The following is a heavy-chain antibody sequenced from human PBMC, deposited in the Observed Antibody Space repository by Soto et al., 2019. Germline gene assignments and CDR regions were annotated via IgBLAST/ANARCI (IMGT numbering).Heavy chain of an antibody. CDR3: ARGGGIVVVTAPYDQ. Sequence: QVQLVQSGAEVKKPGASVKVSCKASGYTFTSYYMNWVRQAPGQGLEWLGIINPSGGYTTYAQRFLGTVTMTSDKSTSTLNMELGSLTSEDTAVYYCARGGGIVVVTAPYDQWGQGPLVTVSS. CDR2: INPSGGYT. V-gene: IGHV1-46*03. J-gene: IGHJ4*02. D-gene: IGHD2-21*02. CDR1: GYTFTSYY.